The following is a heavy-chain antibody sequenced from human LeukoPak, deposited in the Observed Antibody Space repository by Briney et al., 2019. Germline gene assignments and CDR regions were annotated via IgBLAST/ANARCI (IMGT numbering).Heavy chain of an antibody. CDR2: IYSGGST. J-gene: IGHJ4*02. Sequence: GGSLRLSCAASGFTFNSYAMHWVRQAPGKGLEWVSVIYSGGSTYYADSVKGRFTISRDNSKNTVYLQMNSLRAEDTAVYYCASPAVWGELSLRYWGQGTLVTVSS. V-gene: IGHV3-53*01. CDR3: ASPAVWGELSLRY. D-gene: IGHD3-16*02. CDR1: GFTFNSYA.